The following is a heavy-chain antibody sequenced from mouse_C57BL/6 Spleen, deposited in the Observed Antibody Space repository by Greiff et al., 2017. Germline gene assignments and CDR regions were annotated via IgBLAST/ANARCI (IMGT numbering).Heavy chain of an antibody. V-gene: IGHV1-54*01. J-gene: IGHJ2*01. CDR2: INPGSGGT. CDR3: YYYGSSLFDY. CDR1: GYAFTNYL. D-gene: IGHD1-1*01. Sequence: QVQLKESGAELVRPGTSVKVSCKASGYAFTNYLIEWVKQRPGQGLEWIGVINPGSGGTNYNEKFKGKATLTADKSSSTAYMELCSLTSEDSAVYFCYYYGSSLFDYWGQGTTLTVSS.